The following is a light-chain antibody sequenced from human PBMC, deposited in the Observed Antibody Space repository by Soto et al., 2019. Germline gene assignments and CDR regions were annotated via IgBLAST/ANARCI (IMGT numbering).Light chain of an antibody. CDR3: SSYTSSSTYV. Sequence: QSALTQPASVSGSPGQSITISWTGTSSDVGGSNYVSWYQQHPGKAPKLIIFDVSHRPSGFSNRFSGSKSGNTASLTISGLQAEDEADYYCSSYTSSSTYVFGTGTKLTVL. CDR2: DVS. V-gene: IGLV2-14*03. CDR1: SSDVGGSNY. J-gene: IGLJ1*01.